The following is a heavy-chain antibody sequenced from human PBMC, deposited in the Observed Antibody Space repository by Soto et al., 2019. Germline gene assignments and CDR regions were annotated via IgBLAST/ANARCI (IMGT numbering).Heavy chain of an antibody. CDR1: GFTFSTYS. D-gene: IGHD5-18*01. Sequence: EVQLVESGGGLVQPGGSLRLSCAASGFTFSTYSMNWVRQAPGKGLEWVSHLSSSSSPIYYADSVKGRFTISRDNAKNSLYLQMNSLRDEDTAVYYCARVRGYSYGYGDVWGQGTTVTVSS. CDR2: LSSSSSPI. V-gene: IGHV3-48*02. CDR3: ARVRGYSYGYGDV. J-gene: IGHJ6*02.